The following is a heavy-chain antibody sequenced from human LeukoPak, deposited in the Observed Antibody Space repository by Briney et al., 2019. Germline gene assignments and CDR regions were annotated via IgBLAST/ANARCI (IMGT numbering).Heavy chain of an antibody. CDR2: ISAYNGNT. CDR1: GGTFSSYA. Sequence: ASVKVSCKASGGTFSSYAISWVRQAPGQGLEWMGWISAYNGNTNYAQKLQGRVTMTTDTSTSTAYMELRSLRSDDTAVYYCARPRSSHAFDIWGQGTMVTVSS. J-gene: IGHJ3*02. V-gene: IGHV1-18*01. CDR3: ARPRSSHAFDI.